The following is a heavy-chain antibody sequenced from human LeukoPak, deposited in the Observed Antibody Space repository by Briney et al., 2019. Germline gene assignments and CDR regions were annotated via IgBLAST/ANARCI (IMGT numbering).Heavy chain of an antibody. CDR2: ISGSSSYI. D-gene: IGHD4-17*01. V-gene: IGHV3-21*01. Sequence: PGGSLTLSCAASGLTFGNAWMSWVRQAPGKGLEWVSCISGSSSYIYYAGSVKGRFTISRDNAKNSLYLQMNSLRAEDTAVYYCARDHGDYTSYFDYWGQGTLVTVSS. J-gene: IGHJ4*02. CDR1: GLTFGNAW. CDR3: ARDHGDYTSYFDY.